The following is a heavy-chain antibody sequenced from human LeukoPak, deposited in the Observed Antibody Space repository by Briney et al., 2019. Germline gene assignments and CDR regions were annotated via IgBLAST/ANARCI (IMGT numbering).Heavy chain of an antibody. Sequence: GGSLRLSCAASGFTFSSYWMHWVRQAPGKGLMWVSRINSDGSITSYADSVKGRFTISRDNAKNSLYLQMNSLRAEDTALYYCARGAIVGATILFDYWGQGTLVTVSS. CDR2: INSDGSIT. CDR3: ARGAIVGATILFDY. CDR1: GFTFSSYW. V-gene: IGHV3-74*01. D-gene: IGHD1-26*01. J-gene: IGHJ4*02.